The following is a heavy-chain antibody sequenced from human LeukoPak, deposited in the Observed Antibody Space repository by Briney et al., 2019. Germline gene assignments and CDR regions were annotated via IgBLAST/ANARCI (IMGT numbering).Heavy chain of an antibody. Sequence: GGSLRLSCAASGFTFSSYSMNWVRQAPGQGLEWVSSISSSSSYIYYADSLKGRFTISRDNAKNSLYLQMSSLRAEDTAVYYCARDNHVVVVAASAPLYYYGMDVWGQGTTDTVSS. CDR3: ARDNHVVVVAASAPLYYYGMDV. J-gene: IGHJ6*02. CDR2: ISSSSSYI. D-gene: IGHD2-15*01. CDR1: GFTFSSYS. V-gene: IGHV3-21*01.